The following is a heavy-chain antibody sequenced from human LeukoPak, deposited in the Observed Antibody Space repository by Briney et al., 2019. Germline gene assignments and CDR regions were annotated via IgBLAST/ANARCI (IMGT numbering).Heavy chain of an antibody. CDR3: ARLPHFGVVTYYYYGMDV. D-gene: IGHD3-3*01. CDR2: ISGSGGST. V-gene: IGHV3-23*01. CDR1: GFTLGTYA. Sequence: GGSLRLSCAASGFTLGTYAMSWVRQAPGKGLEWVSAISGSGGSTYYADSVKGRFAISRDNSKYTLYLQMNSLRAEDTAVYYCARLPHFGVVTYYYYGMDVWGQGTTVTVSS. J-gene: IGHJ6*02.